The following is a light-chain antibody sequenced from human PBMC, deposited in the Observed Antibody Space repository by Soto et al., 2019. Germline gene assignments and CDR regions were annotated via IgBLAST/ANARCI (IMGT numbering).Light chain of an antibody. J-gene: IGKJ2*01. CDR3: QQYDSYSPYT. CDR2: KAS. CDR1: QTISSS. Sequence: DIQMTQFPPTLSASIGDRVTITCRASQTISSSLAWYQQKPGKAPKLLIYKASTLETGVPSRFSGRGSGTEFTLTISSLQPDDFATYYCQQYDSYSPYTFGQGTRLELK. V-gene: IGKV1-5*03.